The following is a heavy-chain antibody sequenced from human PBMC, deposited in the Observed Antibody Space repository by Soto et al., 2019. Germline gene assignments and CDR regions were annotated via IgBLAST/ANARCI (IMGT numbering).Heavy chain of an antibody. V-gene: IGHV7-4-1*02. D-gene: IGHD3-3*01. J-gene: IGHJ5*02. CDR3: ARSTIFGVAVNWFDP. Sequence: ASVKVSCKASGYTFTSYAMNWVRQAPGQGLEWMGWINTNTGNPTYAQGFTGRFVFSLDTSVSTAYLQISSLKAEDTAVYYCARSTIFGVAVNWFDPWGQGTLVTVSS. CDR1: GYTFTSYA. CDR2: INTNTGNP.